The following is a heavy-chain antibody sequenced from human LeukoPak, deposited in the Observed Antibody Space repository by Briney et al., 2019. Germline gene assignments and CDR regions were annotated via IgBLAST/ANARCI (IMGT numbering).Heavy chain of an antibody. CDR2: INHSGST. J-gene: IGHJ6*02. CDR1: GGSSSGYY. CDR3: ARGLGYYGWMSYYNVRRGYYYGMDV. V-gene: IGHV4-34*01. Sequence: SETLSLTCAVYGGSSSGYYWSWIRQPPGKGLEWIGEINHSGSTNYNPSLKSRVTISVDTPKNKLSLKLSSVTAADTAVDYCARGLGYYGWMSYYNVRRGYYYGMDVWGQGTTVTVSS. D-gene: IGHD3-10*01.